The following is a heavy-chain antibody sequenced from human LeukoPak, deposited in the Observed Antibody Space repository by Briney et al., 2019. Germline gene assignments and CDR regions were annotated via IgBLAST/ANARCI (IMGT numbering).Heavy chain of an antibody. D-gene: IGHD6-19*01. CDR2: INHSGST. CDR3: ARGGLGWYVHVY. Sequence: SETLSLTCAVYGGSFSGYYWSWIRQPPGKGLEWIGEINHSGSTNYNPSLKSRVTISVDTSKNQFSLKLSSVTAADTAVYYCARGGLGWYVHVYWGQGTLVTVSS. V-gene: IGHV4-34*01. J-gene: IGHJ4*02. CDR1: GGSFSGYY.